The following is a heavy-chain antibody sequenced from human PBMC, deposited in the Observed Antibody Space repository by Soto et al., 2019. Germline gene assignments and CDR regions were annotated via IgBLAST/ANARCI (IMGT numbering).Heavy chain of an antibody. Sequence: QVQLAESGGGVVQPGRSLRLSCAASGFIFSNYGMHWVRQAPGKGLEWVAVIAYDGSNKYYADSVKGRFTISRDNSKNTLDLQVNSLRAEDTAVYYCARXPGRYYFDYWGQGTLVTVSS. J-gene: IGHJ4*02. D-gene: IGHD3-10*01. CDR3: ARXPGRYYFDY. V-gene: IGHV3-30*03. CDR2: IAYDGSNK. CDR1: GFIFSNYG.